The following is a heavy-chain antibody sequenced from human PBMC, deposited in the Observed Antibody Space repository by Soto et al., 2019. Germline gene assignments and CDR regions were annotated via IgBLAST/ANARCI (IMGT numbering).Heavy chain of an antibody. J-gene: IGHJ1*01. CDR1: GGSVSSTNYY. Sequence: QVQLQESGPGLVKPSETLSLTCTVSGGSVSSTNYYWSWIRQPPGQGLEWIGYIYYRGSANNNPPLKSRVTISVDTSKNKFSLKLSSVTAADTAVYYCATRFQHWGQGTLVTVSS. CDR2: IYYRGSA. CDR3: ATRFQH. V-gene: IGHV4-61*01.